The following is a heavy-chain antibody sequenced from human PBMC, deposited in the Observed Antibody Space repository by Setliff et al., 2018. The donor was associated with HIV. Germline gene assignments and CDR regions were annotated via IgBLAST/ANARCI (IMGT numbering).Heavy chain of an antibody. J-gene: IGHJ4*02. D-gene: IGHD5-18*01. Sequence: PGGSLRLSCAASGFTFSSYGMHWVRQAPVKGLEWVALISDDGSGEYYADSVQGRFTISRDNSKTTLYLQMSSLRAEDTALYYCARDPNRRLRLGYSFGPDYWGQGTLVTVSS. V-gene: IGHV3-30*03. CDR2: ISDDGSGE. CDR3: ARDPNRRLRLGYSFGPDY. CDR1: GFTFSSYG.